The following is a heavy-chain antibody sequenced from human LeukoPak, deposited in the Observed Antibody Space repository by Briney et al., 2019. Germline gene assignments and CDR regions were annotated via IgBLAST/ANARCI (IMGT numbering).Heavy chain of an antibody. Sequence: SETLSLTCTVSGGSISSYYWSWIRQPPGKGLEWIGYIYYSGSTNYNPSLKSRVTTSVDTSKNQFSLKLSSVTAADTAVYYCARGAAAAAWFDPWGQGTLVTVSS. D-gene: IGHD6-13*01. CDR2: IYYSGST. V-gene: IGHV4-59*01. CDR1: GGSISSYY. J-gene: IGHJ5*02. CDR3: ARGAAAAAWFDP.